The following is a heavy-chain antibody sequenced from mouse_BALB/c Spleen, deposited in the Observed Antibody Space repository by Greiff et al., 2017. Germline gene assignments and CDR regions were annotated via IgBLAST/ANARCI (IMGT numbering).Heavy chain of an antibody. CDR3: ARDYGDY. V-gene: IGHV3-2*02. CDR1: GYSITSDYA. J-gene: IGHJ2*01. D-gene: IGHD1-1*02. CDR2: ISYSGST. Sequence: DVKLQESGPGLVKPSQSLSLTCTVTGYSITSDYAWNWIRQFPGNKLEWMGYISYSGSTSYNPSLKSRISITRDTSKNQFFLQLNSVTTEDTATYYCARDYGDYWGQGTTLTVSS.